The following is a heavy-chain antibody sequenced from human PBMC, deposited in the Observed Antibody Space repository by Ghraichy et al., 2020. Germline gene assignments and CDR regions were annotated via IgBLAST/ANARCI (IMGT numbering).Heavy chain of an antibody. J-gene: IGHJ3*02. V-gene: IGHV4-34*01. D-gene: IGHD6-6*01. CDR1: GGSFSGYY. Sequence: SQTLSLTCAVYGGSFSGYYWSWIRQPPGKGLEWIGEINHSGSTNYNPSLKSRVTILVDTSKNQFSLKLSSVTAADTAVYYCARGKGWAARGGRAFDIWGQGTMVTVSS. CDR2: INHSGST. CDR3: ARGKGWAARGGRAFDI.